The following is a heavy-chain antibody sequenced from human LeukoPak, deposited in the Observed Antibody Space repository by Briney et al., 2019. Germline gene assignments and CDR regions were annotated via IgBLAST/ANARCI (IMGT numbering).Heavy chain of an antibody. CDR2: IKQDGSEK. J-gene: IGHJ4*02. CDR3: ARDGTGSGFDY. CDR1: GFTFSNYN. Sequence: GGSLRLSCAASGFTFSNYNMNWVRQAPGKGLEWVANIKQDGSEKYYVDSVKGRFTISRDNAKNSLYLQMNSLRAEDTAVYYCARDGTGSGFDYWGQGTLVTVSS. V-gene: IGHV3-7*01. D-gene: IGHD1-7*01.